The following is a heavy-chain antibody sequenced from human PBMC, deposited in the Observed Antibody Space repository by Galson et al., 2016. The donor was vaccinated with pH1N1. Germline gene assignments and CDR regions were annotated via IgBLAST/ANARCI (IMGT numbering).Heavy chain of an antibody. D-gene: IGHD2-21*02. Sequence: SLRLSCAASEFNFKQFGMNWVRQAPGKGLEWVSRIIGSGGGTYYADSVKGRFTISRDNSKNALYLQMNSLRAEDTAVYYCAKDWGWRLDPSPFDYWGQGTLVTVSS. CDR2: IIGSGGGT. CDR1: EFNFKQFG. CDR3: AKDWGWRLDPSPFDY. J-gene: IGHJ4*02. V-gene: IGHV3-23*01.